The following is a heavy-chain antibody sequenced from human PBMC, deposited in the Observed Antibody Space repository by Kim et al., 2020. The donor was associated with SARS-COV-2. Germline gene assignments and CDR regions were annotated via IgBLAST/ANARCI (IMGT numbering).Heavy chain of an antibody. CDR3: ASYYYDSSGYYYEAFDI. D-gene: IGHD3-22*01. V-gene: IGHV1-69*13. J-gene: IGHJ3*02. Sequence: SVKVSCKASGGTFSSYAISWVRQAPGQGLEWMGGINPIFGTANYAQKFQGRVTITADESTSTAYMELSSLRSEDTAVYYCASYYYDSSGYYYEAFDIWGKGTMVTVSS. CDR1: GGTFSSYA. CDR2: INPIFGTA.